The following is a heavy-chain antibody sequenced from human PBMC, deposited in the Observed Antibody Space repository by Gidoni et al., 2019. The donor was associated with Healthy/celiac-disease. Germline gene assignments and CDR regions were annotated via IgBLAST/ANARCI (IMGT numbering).Heavy chain of an antibody. CDR3: ARDVDYYDSSGLAY. J-gene: IGHJ4*02. CDR2: ISSSSSTI. V-gene: IGHV3-48*02. CDR1: GFTFSSYS. D-gene: IGHD3-22*01. Sequence: EVQLVESGGGLVQPGGSLRLSCAASGFTFSSYSMNWVRQAPGKGLEWVSYISSSSSTIYYADSVKGRFTISRDNAKNSLYLQMNSLRDEDTAVYYCARDVDYYDSSGLAYWGQGTLVTVSS.